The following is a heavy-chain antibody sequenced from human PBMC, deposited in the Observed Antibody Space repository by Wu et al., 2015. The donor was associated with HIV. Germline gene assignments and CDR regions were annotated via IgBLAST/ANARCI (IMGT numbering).Heavy chain of an antibody. CDR3: ARGLSGWLHIGPFDP. CDR1: GYTFTSYY. D-gene: IGHD6-19*01. CDR2: INPSGGST. J-gene: IGHJ5*02. V-gene: IGHV1-46*03. Sequence: QVQLVQSGAEVKKPGASVKVSCKASGYTFTSYYMHWVRQAPGQGLEWMGIINPSGGSTSYAQKFQGRVTMTRDTSTSTVYMELSSLRSEDTAVYYCARGLSGWLHIGPFDPWGQGTLVTVSS.